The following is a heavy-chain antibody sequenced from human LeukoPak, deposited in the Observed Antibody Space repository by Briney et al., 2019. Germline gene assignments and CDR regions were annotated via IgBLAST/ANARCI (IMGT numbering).Heavy chain of an antibody. CDR1: GFSFSDYY. D-gene: IGHD6-19*01. V-gene: IGHV3-11*04. CDR3: ARGLAVAGSSWFDP. J-gene: IGHJ5*02. Sequence: PGGSLRLSCAASGFSFSDYYMSWIRQAPGKGLEWVSYISRSGSTIYYADSVKGRFTISRDNAKNTLYLQLDSLRAEDTAVYYCARGLAVAGSSWFDPWGQGTLVSVSS. CDR2: ISRSGSTI.